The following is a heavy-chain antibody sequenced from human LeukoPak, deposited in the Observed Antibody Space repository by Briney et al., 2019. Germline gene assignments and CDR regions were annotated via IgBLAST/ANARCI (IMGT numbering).Heavy chain of an antibody. CDR2: ISGSGGST. J-gene: IGHJ4*02. CDR1: GFTFSSYA. CDR3: AKDMLYSYGFDY. V-gene: IGHV3-23*01. D-gene: IGHD5-18*01. Sequence: PGGSLRLSCAASGFTFSSYAMSWVRQAPGKGLEWVSGISGSGGSTYYADSVKGGFTISRENSKKTLYMQMNRLRAEDTAGYYVAKDMLYSYGFDYSGQGTLVTVSS.